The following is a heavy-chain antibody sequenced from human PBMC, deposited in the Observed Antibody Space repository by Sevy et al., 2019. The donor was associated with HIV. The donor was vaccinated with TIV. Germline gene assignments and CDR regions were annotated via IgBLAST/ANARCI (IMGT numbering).Heavy chain of an antibody. CDR3: ASLLAAADAFDY. V-gene: IGHV3-53*01. Sequence: GGSLRLSCAASGFTVSSNYMSWVRQAPGKGLEWVSVIYSGGSTYYADSVKGRFTISRDNSKNTLYLQMNSLRAEDTAVYYCASLLAAADAFDYWGQGTLVTASS. CDR2: IYSGGST. J-gene: IGHJ4*02. CDR1: GFTVSSNY. D-gene: IGHD6-13*01.